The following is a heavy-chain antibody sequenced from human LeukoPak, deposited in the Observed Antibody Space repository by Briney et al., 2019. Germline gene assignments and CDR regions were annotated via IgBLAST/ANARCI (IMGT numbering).Heavy chain of an antibody. CDR1: GDSISRGGYS. Sequence: PSQTLSLTCVVSGDSISRGGYSWSWIRQPPGKGLEWIGYIFHTGSTFYNPSLKSRVTISVDNSKNQFSLRLSSVTAADTAVYYCARELWFANAPGSWLDPWGQGTLVTVS. V-gene: IGHV4-30-2*01. J-gene: IGHJ5*02. CDR3: ARELWFANAPGSWLDP. CDR2: IFHTGST. D-gene: IGHD3-10*01.